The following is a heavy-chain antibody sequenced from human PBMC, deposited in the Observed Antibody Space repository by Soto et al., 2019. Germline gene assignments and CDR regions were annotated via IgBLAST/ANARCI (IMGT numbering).Heavy chain of an antibody. V-gene: IGHV4-59*11. CDR1: GNSISSHY. CDR2: ISYSGST. J-gene: IGHJ6*03. CDR3: ARGYYDFWSGLYYYYMDV. Sequence: SETLSLTCSVSGNSISSHYWSWIRQPPGKGLEWIGYISYSGSTNYNPSLKSRVTFSIDTSKNEFSLKLNSVTAADTAVYYCARGYYDFWSGLYYYYMDVWGKGTTVTVSS. D-gene: IGHD3-3*01.